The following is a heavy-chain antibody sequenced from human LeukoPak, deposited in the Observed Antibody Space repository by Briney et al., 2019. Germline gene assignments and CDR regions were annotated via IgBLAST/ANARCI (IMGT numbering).Heavy chain of an antibody. J-gene: IGHJ6*03. D-gene: IGHD5/OR15-5a*01. V-gene: IGHV1-2*02. CDR2: INPNSGGT. Sequence: GASVKVSCKASGYTFTGYYMHWVRQAPGQGLEWMGWINPNSGGTNYAQKFQGRVTMTRATSISTDYMELSRLRSDDTVVYYCARELLVSSTYYYMDVWGKGTTVTVSS. CDR1: GYTFTGYY. CDR3: ARELLVSSTYYYMDV.